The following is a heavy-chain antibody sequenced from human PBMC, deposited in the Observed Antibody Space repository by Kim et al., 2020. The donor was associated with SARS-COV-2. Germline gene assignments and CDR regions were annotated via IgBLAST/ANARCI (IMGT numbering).Heavy chain of an antibody. CDR2: INHSGRT. Sequence: SETLSLTCTVYGGSFSGYYRSWIRQPPGKGLEWIGEINHSGRTTYNPSLKSRVSIAVDASKNQFSLNLNYVTAADTAVYYCARVGDVTSTEDYWGQGTLVTVSS. V-gene: IGHV4-34*01. CDR3: ARVGDVTSTEDY. D-gene: IGHD3-16*01. J-gene: IGHJ4*02. CDR1: GGSFSGYY.